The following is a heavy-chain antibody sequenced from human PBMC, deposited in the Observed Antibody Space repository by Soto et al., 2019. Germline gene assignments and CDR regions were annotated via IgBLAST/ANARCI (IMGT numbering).Heavy chain of an antibody. Sequence: QVQLQQWGGGLLKPSETLSLTCAVYGGSISGYYWSWIRQPPGKGLEWIGEINPTGTTNYTPSLKSRVTMSGDTPNNQFSLKLTSVTAADTAVYYCARGRDGGAANWGQGTLVTVSS. V-gene: IGHV4-34*01. CDR1: GGSISGYY. CDR2: INPTGTT. J-gene: IGHJ4*02. CDR3: ARGRDGGAAN. D-gene: IGHD4-17*01.